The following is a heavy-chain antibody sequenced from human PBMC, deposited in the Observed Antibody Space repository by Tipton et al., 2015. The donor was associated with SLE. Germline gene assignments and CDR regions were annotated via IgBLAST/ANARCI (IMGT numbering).Heavy chain of an antibody. J-gene: IGHJ4*02. CDR3: ARAGFSAADS. CDR1: GDSISGHY. Sequence: TLSLTCTVSGDSISGHYWSWIRQPPGKGLEWIGYIYYSGNTNYNPSLKSRVTFSIDMSKNQFSLKLSSVTAADTAVYYCARAGFSAADSWGQGTLVTVSS. CDR2: IYYSGNT. V-gene: IGHV4-59*11. D-gene: IGHD6-13*01.